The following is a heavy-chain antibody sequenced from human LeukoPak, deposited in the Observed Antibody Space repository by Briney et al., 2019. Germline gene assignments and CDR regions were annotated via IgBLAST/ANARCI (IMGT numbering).Heavy chain of an antibody. J-gene: IGHJ5*02. D-gene: IGHD6-19*01. CDR3: ARNSAVATSRSWFDP. CDR1: GGSISSYY. CDR2: AYYSGST. V-gene: IGHV4-59*08. Sequence: SETLSLTCTVSGGSISSYYWSWIRQPPGKGLEWIGYAYYSGSTTYNPYLESRVTISVDTSKNQFSLKLTAVTAADTAVYYCARNSAVATSRSWFDPWGQGTLVTVSS.